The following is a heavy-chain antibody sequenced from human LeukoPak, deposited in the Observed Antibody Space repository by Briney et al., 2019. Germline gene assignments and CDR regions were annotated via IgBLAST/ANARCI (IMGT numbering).Heavy chain of an antibody. CDR1: GFTFSSYA. J-gene: IGHJ4*02. D-gene: IGHD3-22*01. V-gene: IGHV3-30*04. CDR2: ISYDGSKK. CDR3: ASEYYDSSGYTR. Sequence: PGRSLRLSCAASGFTFSSYAMHWVRQAPGKGLEWVAVISYDGSKKYYADSVKGRFTISRDNSKNTLYLQMNSLRAEDTAVYYCASEYYDSSGYTRWGQGTLVTVSS.